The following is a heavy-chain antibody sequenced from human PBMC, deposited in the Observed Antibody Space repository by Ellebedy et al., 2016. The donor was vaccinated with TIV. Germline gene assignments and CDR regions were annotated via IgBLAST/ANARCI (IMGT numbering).Heavy chain of an antibody. D-gene: IGHD3-3*01. CDR1: GCSISSYS. J-gene: IGHJ3*02. CDR3: ARGVGGYYDFWSGYSGDAFDI. V-gene: IGHV4-59*01. CDR2: IYYSGST. Sequence: MPSETLSLTCTVSGCSISSYSWSWIRQPPGKGLEWIGYIYYSGSTNYHPSLKSRVTISVDTSKNQFSLKLSSVTAADTAVYYCARGVGGYYDFWSGYSGDAFDIWGQGTMVTVSS.